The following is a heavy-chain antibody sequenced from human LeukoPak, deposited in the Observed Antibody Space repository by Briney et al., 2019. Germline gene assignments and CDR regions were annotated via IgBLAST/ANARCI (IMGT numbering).Heavy chain of an antibody. J-gene: IGHJ6*03. CDR3: ANWGTYYYYMDV. Sequence: PSETLSLTCTVSGYSNSSGYYWGWIRQPPGKGLEWIGSIYHSGSTYYNPSLKSRVTISVDTSKNQFSLKLSSVTAADTAVYYCANWGTYYYYMDVWGKGTTVTVSS. V-gene: IGHV4-38-2*02. CDR2: IYHSGST. CDR1: GYSNSSGYY. D-gene: IGHD3-16*01.